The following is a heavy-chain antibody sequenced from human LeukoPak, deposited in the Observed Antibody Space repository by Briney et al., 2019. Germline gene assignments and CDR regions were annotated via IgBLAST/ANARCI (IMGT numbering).Heavy chain of an antibody. CDR3: ARLIKWARVDY. CDR1: GGSISSSSYY. Sequence: SETLSLTCTVSGGSISSSSYYWGWIRPPPGKGLERIGSIYYSGSTYYNPSLNSRATIFVDTYKNQFSLQLSSVTAADTGVYYCARLIKWARVDYWGQGTLVTVSS. V-gene: IGHV4-39*01. CDR2: IYYSGST. D-gene: IGHD1-26*01. J-gene: IGHJ4*02.